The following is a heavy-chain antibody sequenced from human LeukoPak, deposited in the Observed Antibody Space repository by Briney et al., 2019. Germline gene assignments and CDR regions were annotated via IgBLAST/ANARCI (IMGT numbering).Heavy chain of an antibody. J-gene: IGHJ5*02. D-gene: IGHD1-14*01. CDR2: VHPNSGNT. Sequence: GASVKVSCKTSGYPFTTWEINWVRQAAGQGLGWMGRVHPNSGNTAYAQKFQGRVTMTRDTSISTAYMELSGLRFDDTAVYFCARGPRNDPWGQGTLVTVSS. V-gene: IGHV1-8*01. CDR3: ARGPRNDP. CDR1: GYPFTTWE.